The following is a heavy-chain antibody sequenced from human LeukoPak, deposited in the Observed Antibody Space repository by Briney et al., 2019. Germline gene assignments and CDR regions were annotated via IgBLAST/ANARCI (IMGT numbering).Heavy chain of an antibody. D-gene: IGHD1-7*01. Sequence: KTGGSLRLSCAASGFTFSDYYMSWIRQAPGKGREWVSYISSSGSTIYYADSVKGRFTISRDNAKNSLYLQMNSLRAEDTAVYYCATEGKTRTWNYYQAKPVYWGQGTLVTVSS. V-gene: IGHV3-11*01. CDR1: GFTFSDYY. J-gene: IGHJ4*02. CDR2: ISSSGSTI. CDR3: ATEGKTRTWNYYQAKPVY.